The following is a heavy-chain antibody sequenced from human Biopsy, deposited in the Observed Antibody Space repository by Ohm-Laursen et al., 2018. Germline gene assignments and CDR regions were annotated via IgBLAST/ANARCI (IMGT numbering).Heavy chain of an antibody. Sequence: SDTLSLTCTVSGGSISSDYWSWIRQSPGKGLEWIGYISNRGSTNYNSSLRGRVTISVDTSKNQFSLKLSSLTAADTAVFFCARLYRLDDYWNDDPPDAFDVWGQGTVVTVSS. V-gene: IGHV4-59*07. J-gene: IGHJ3*01. D-gene: IGHD3-3*01. CDR3: ARLYRLDDYWNDDPPDAFDV. CDR1: GGSISSDY. CDR2: ISNRGST.